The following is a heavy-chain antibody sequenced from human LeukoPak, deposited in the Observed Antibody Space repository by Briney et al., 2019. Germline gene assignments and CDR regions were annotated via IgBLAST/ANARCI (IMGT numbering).Heavy chain of an antibody. J-gene: IGHJ4*02. CDR1: GFTVSSDS. V-gene: IGHV3-53*01. D-gene: IGHD4/OR15-4a*01. Sequence: GGSLRLSCTVSGFTVSSDSMSWVRQAPGKGLEWVSFIYSGGSTHYSDSVKGRFTISRDNSKNTLYLQMNSLRAKDTAVYYCARRAGAYSHPYHYWGQGTLVTVSS. CDR2: IYSGGST. CDR3: ARRAGAYSHPYHY.